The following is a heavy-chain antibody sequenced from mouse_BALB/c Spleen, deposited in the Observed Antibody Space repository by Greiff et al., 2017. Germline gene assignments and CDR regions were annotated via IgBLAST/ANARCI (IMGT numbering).Heavy chain of an antibody. Sequence: QVQLKQSVAELARPGASVKMSCKASGYTFTSYTMHWVKQRPGQGLEWIGYINPSSGYTNYNQKFKDKATLTADKSSSTAYMQLSSLTSEDSAVYYCARWYYYGSGWFAYWGQGTLVTVSA. CDR2: INPSSGYT. V-gene: IGHV1-4*01. CDR3: ARWYYYGSGWFAY. CDR1: GYTFTSYT. J-gene: IGHJ3*01. D-gene: IGHD1-1*01.